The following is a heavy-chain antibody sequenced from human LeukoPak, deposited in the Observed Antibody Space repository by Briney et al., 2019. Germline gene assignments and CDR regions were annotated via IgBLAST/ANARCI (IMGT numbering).Heavy chain of an antibody. D-gene: IGHD6-13*01. J-gene: IGHJ6*02. CDR3: ARVGSSWYFYYYGMDV. CDR1: GGSISNYY. CDR2: IYYSGST. V-gene: IGHV4-59*01. Sequence: SETLSLTCTVSGGSISNYYWSWIRQPPGKGMEWIGFIYYSGSTNYNPSLKSRVTISVDTSKNQFSLKLSSVTAADTAVYYCARVGSSWYFYYYGMDVWGQGTTVTVSS.